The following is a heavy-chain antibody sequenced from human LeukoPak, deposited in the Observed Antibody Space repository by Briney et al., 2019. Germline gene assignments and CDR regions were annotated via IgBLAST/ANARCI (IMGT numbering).Heavy chain of an antibody. CDR2: IYYSGST. Sequence: SETLSLTCTVSGGSISSSSYYWGWIRQPPGKGLEWIGSIYYSGSTYYNPSLKSRVTISVDTSKNQFSLKLSSVTAADTAVYYCAREAGRGYSGYDYEGYYFDYWGQGTLVTVSS. CDR3: AREAGRGYSGYDYEGYYFDY. V-gene: IGHV4-39*07. J-gene: IGHJ4*02. CDR1: GGSISSSSYY. D-gene: IGHD5-12*01.